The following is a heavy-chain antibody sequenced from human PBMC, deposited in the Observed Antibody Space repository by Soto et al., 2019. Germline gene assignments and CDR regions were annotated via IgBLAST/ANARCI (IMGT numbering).Heavy chain of an antibody. V-gene: IGHV3-7*01. CDR3: ARDDNPDY. J-gene: IGHJ4*02. Sequence: GGSLRLSCAASGFTFSTYAMTWVRQAPGEGLEWVANIKQDGSEKNYVDSVKGRFTISRDNAKSTVYLQMHSLRAEDTAVYYCARDDNPDYWGQGTLVTVSS. CDR1: GFTFSTYA. CDR2: IKQDGSEK. D-gene: IGHD1-20*01.